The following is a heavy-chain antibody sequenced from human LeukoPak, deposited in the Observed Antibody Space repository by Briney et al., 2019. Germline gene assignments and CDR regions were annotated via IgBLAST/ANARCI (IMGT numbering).Heavy chain of an antibody. CDR3: ASQEYYYDSSGYYHTRFDY. CDR2: IYYSGST. CDR1: GGSISSYY. V-gene: IGHV4-59*01. D-gene: IGHD3-22*01. J-gene: IGHJ4*02. Sequence: PSETLSLTCTVSGGSISSYYWSWIRQPPGKGLEWIGYIYYSGSTNYNPSLKSRVTISVDTSKNQFSLKLSSVTAADTAVYYCASQEYYYDSSGYYHTRFDYWGQGTLVTVSS.